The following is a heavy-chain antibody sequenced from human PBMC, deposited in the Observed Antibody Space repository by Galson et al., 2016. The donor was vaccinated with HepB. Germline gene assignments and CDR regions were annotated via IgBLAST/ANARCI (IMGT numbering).Heavy chain of an antibody. V-gene: IGHV3-7*03. CDR2: IKEDGSKY. D-gene: IGHD6-19*01. Sequence: SLRLSCAASGFTFDSYCMNWVRQAPGKGLEWVASIKEDGSKYFYADSVKGRFTISRDNVENSLSLQMNSLRAEDTAVYYCARYGDEAGWNFHQWGQGTLVTVSS. CDR3: ARYGDEAGWNFHQ. CDR1: GFTFDSYC. J-gene: IGHJ1*01.